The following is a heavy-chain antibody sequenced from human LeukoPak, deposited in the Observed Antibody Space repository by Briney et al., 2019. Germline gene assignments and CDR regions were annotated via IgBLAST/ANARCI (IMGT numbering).Heavy chain of an antibody. CDR1: GGSFSGYY. J-gene: IGHJ6*03. Sequence: PSETLSLTCAVYGGSFSGYYWSWIRQPPGKGLEWIGEINHSGSTNYNPSLKSRVTISIDTSKNQFSLKLSSVTAADTAIYYCARISVGATPYIDVWGKGTTVTVSS. CDR3: ARISVGATPYIDV. V-gene: IGHV4-34*01. D-gene: IGHD1-26*01. CDR2: INHSGST.